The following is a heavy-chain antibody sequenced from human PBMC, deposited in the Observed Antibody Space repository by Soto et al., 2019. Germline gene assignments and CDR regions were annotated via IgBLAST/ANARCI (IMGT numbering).Heavy chain of an antibody. J-gene: IGHJ4*02. CDR1: GYTLTDLS. Sequence: ASVKVSCKVSGYTLTDLSMHWVRQAPGKGLEWMGGFDPEDGETIYAQKFQGRVTMTEDTSTDTAYMELSSLRSEDTAVYYCATGGYCSGGSCYSFDYWGQGTLVTVSS. CDR2: FDPEDGET. D-gene: IGHD2-15*01. CDR3: ATGGYCSGGSCYSFDY. V-gene: IGHV1-24*01.